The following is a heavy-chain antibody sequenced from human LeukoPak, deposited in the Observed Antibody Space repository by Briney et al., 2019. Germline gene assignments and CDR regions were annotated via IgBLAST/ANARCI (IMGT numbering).Heavy chain of an antibody. CDR3: ARGPRFGELLWHWFDP. V-gene: IGHV4-59*01. CDR1: GGSISTYY. D-gene: IGHD3-10*01. CDR2: IYYSGST. Sequence: PSETLSLTCTVSGGSISTYYWTWIRQPPGKGLEWIGYIYYSGSTNYNPSLKSRVTISVDTSKNQFSLKLSSVTAADTAAYYCARGPRFGELLWHWFDPWGQGTLVTVSS. J-gene: IGHJ5*02.